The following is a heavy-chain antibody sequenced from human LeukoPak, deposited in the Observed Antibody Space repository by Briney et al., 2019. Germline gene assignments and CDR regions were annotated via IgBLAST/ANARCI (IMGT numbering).Heavy chain of an antibody. CDR2: INHSGST. CDR1: GGSFSGYY. D-gene: IGHD2-2*01. Sequence: SETLSLTCAVYGGSFSGYYWSWIRQPPGKGLEWMGEINHSGSTNYNPSLKSRVTISVDTSKNQFSLKLSSVTAADTAVYYCPRVGQYCSSTSCYQTRYYYYYYMDVWGKGTTVTVSS. V-gene: IGHV4-34*01. CDR3: PRVGQYCSSTSCYQTRYYYYYYMDV. J-gene: IGHJ6*03.